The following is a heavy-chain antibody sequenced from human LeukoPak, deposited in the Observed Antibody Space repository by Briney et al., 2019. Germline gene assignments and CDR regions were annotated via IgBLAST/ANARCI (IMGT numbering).Heavy chain of an antibody. CDR1: GGSFSGYY. CDR3: ARGSSILYDYIWGSYRYYFDY. Sequence: SETLSLTCAVYGGSFSGYYWSWIRQPPGKGLEWTGEINHSGSTNYNPSLKSRVTISVDTSKNQFSLKLSSVTAADTAVYYCARGSSILYDYIWGSYRYYFDYWGQGTLVTVSS. D-gene: IGHD3-16*02. CDR2: INHSGST. V-gene: IGHV4-34*01. J-gene: IGHJ4*02.